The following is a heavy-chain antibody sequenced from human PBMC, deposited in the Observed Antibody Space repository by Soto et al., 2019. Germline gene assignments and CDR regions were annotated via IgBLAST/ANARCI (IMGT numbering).Heavy chain of an antibody. V-gene: IGHV4-59*01. CDR3: ARTPFYCTNGVCHSVFDY. CDR1: GGSISSYY. Sequence: SETLSLTCTVSGGSISSYYWSWIRQPPGKGLEWIGYIYYSGSTNYNPSLKSRVTISVDTSKNQFSLKLSSVTAADTAVYYCARTPFYCTNGVCHSVFDYWGQGTLVTVSS. CDR2: IYYSGST. J-gene: IGHJ4*02. D-gene: IGHD2-8*01.